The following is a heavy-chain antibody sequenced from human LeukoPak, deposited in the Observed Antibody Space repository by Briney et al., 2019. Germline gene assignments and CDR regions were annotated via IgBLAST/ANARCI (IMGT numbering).Heavy chain of an antibody. CDR1: GYTFTHFV. CDR2: ISPYNGDT. J-gene: IGHJ4*02. D-gene: IGHD2-15*01. CDR3: ARKRGGCYPD. V-gene: IGHV1-18*01. Sequence: GASVKVSCKASGYTFTHFVISWVRQAPGQGLEWMGKISPYNGDTYYAQNLQGRVTVTTDTSTRTAFMELKRLTSDDTAVYYCARKRGGCYPDWGQGTLVTVSS.